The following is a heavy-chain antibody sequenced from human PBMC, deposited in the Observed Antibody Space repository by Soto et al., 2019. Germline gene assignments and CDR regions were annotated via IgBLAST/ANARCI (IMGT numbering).Heavy chain of an antibody. CDR2: VSYDGTNK. D-gene: IGHD6-13*01. V-gene: IGHV3-30-3*01. Sequence: GGSLRLSCAASGFTFSDYSMHWVRQAPGKGLGWVAIVSYDGTNKDYTDSVTGRFTISRDNSKNTLFLQMNRLRPEDTAIYYCAKDRVAAVGRKATFNCFDAWGQGSLVTVSS. CDR3: AKDRVAAVGRKATFNCFDA. J-gene: IGHJ5*02. CDR1: GFTFSDYS.